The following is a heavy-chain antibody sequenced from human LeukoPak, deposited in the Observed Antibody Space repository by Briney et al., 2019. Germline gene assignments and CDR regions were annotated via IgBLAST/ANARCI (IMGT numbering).Heavy chain of an antibody. J-gene: IGHJ4*02. CDR3: TRQGNTMVQGVIANDY. CDR2: IRRKANSYAT. CDR1: GFTFSCSA. V-gene: IGHV3-73*01. D-gene: IGHD3-10*01. Sequence: GGSLTLSYAASGFTFSCSAMHWVRQASGKGLEWVGRIRRKANSYATPSAASVKGRFTISRDDSKNTAYLQMNSLKTEDTAVYYCTRQGNTMVQGVIANDYWGQGTLVTVSS.